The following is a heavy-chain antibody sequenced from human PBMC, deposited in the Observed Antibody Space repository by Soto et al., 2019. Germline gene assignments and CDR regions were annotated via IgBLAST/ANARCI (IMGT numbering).Heavy chain of an antibody. J-gene: IGHJ5*02. D-gene: IGHD3-22*01. CDR2: TYYRSKWYN. CDR3: ARANYHDSIGYYGMGWFDP. Sequence: PSQTLSLTCAISGDSVSSNSAAWNWIRQSPSRGFEWLGRTYYRSKWYNEYAVSVKSRIIINTDTSKNQFSLQLNSVTPEDTAVYYCARANYHDSIGYYGMGWFDPWGQGTLVTVSS. CDR1: GDSVSSNSAA. V-gene: IGHV6-1*01.